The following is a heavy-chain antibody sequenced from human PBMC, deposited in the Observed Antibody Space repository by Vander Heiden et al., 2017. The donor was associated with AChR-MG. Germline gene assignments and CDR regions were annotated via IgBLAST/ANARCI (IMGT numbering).Heavy chain of an antibody. CDR3: ARAMVCEIYEAFDI. J-gene: IGHJ3*02. Sequence: EVQLVESGGGLVKPGGSLRLSCAASGFTFSSHSMNWVRQGPGRGLEWVSSISSSSSYIYYADSVKGRFTISRDNAKNSLYLQMNSLRAEDTAVYYCARAMVCEIYEAFDIWGQGTMVTVSS. CDR1: GFTFSSHS. CDR2: ISSSSSYI. D-gene: IGHD2-8*01. V-gene: IGHV3-21*01.